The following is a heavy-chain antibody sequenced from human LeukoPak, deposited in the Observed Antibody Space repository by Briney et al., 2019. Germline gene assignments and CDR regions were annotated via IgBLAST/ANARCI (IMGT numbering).Heavy chain of an antibody. Sequence: PSETLSLTCVVSGTSVGSGAYYWSWIRQPAGEGLQWIGHVYSTGTTNYNPSLGSRVSISLDTSKKQCSLEMTSVTAADTAVYYCARRLAVTRDYFDPWGQGILVTVSS. D-gene: IGHD4-17*01. V-gene: IGHV4-61*09. CDR2: VYSTGTT. CDR1: GTSVGSGAYY. CDR3: ARRLAVTRDYFDP. J-gene: IGHJ5*02.